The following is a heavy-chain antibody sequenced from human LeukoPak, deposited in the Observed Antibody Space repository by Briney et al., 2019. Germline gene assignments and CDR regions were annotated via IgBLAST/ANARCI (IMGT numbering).Heavy chain of an antibody. Sequence: SETLSLTCGVSGYSISRGYYGAWIRQPPGKGLEWIGTIYHTGSTYYTPSLGSRVTISVDTSKNEFSLNLNSVTAADTAVYYCARAGWIITSGIDYWGQGALVTVSS. CDR3: ARAGWIITSGIDY. CDR1: GYSISRGYY. CDR2: IYHTGST. D-gene: IGHD3-10*01. J-gene: IGHJ4*02. V-gene: IGHV4-38-2*01.